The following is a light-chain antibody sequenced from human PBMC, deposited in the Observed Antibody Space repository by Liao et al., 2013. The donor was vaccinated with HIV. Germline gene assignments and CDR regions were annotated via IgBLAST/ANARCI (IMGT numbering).Light chain of an antibody. CDR2: QDN. J-gene: IGLJ3*02. V-gene: IGLV3-1*01. CDR3: QAWDSSPWV. CDR1: YLGDKY. Sequence: SYELTQSPSVSVSPGQTASITCSGDYLGDKYASWYQHKPGQSPVLVIYQDNKRPSGIPERISGSNSGNTATLTISGTQAMDEADYYCQAWDSSPWVFGGGTKLTVL.